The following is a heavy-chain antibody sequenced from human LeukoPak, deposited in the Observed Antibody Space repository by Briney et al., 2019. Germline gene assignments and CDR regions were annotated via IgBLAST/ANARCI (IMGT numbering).Heavy chain of an antibody. CDR3: ALGLVTDY. D-gene: IGHD3-9*01. CDR2: ISRSSTSI. Sequence: GGSLRLSCVVSGVTFSTYGMTWVRQAPGKGLEWVSTISRSSTSIYYADSVKGRFTISRDNSKNTLYLQMNSLRVEDTAVYYCALGLVTDYWGQGTLVTVSS. V-gene: IGHV3-21*01. J-gene: IGHJ4*02. CDR1: GVTFSTYG.